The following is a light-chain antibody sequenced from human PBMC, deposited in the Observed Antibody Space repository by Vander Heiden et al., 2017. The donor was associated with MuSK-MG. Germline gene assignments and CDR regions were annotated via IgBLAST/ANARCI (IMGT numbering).Light chain of an antibody. CDR3: QPYNSYPRS. Sequence: DIQMTHSPSSLSASVGDRVTTTCRQSQGMSNYLAWFQQNPGKAPKSLIYAASSLQSGVPSKYSGSGSGTDSTLPLRRLQPEYFASYYCQPYNSYPRSFGQGTQLEIK. CDR1: QGMSNY. J-gene: IGKJ2*04. V-gene: IGKV1-16*02. CDR2: AAS.